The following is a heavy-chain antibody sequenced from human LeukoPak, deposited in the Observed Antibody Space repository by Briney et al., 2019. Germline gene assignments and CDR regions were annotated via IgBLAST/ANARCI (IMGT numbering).Heavy chain of an antibody. D-gene: IGHD6-25*01. V-gene: IGHV1-69*06. CDR1: GGTFSSYA. J-gene: IGHJ4*02. CDR3: ANAAEPGYFDY. Sequence: SVKVSCKASGGTFSSYAISWVRQAPGQGLEWMGGIIPIFGTANYAQKFQGRVTITADKSTSTAYMELSSLRSEDTAVYYCANAAEPGYFDYWGQETLATVSS. CDR2: IIPIFGTA.